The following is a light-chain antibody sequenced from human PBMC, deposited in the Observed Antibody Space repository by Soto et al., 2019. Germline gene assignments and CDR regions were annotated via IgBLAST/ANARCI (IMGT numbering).Light chain of an antibody. CDR1: SXDVGAFNY. J-gene: IGLJ1*01. V-gene: IGLV2-14*01. CDR3: SSYTSLSTLV. CDR2: EVT. Sequence: QSALTQPASVSGSPGQSITISCSGTSXDVGAFNYVSWYQHHPGKAPKLLIYEVTNRPSGVSNRFSGSKSGNTASLTISGLHAEDEADYYCSSYTSLSTLVFGTGTKVTVL.